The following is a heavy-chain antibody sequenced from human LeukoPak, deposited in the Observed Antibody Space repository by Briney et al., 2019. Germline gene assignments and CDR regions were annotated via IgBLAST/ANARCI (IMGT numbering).Heavy chain of an antibody. CDR3: AREDALERLQ. V-gene: IGHV3-74*01. CDR1: GLTFRGYW. CDR2: ISSDGSTT. D-gene: IGHD6-25*01. J-gene: IGHJ4*02. Sequence: GGSLRLSCVVSGLTFRGYWMHWVRQAPGKGLVWLSRISSDGSTTNYADSVKGRFIISRDNAENTLYMEVNNLRAEDTGLYYCAREDALERLQWGQGTLVTVSS.